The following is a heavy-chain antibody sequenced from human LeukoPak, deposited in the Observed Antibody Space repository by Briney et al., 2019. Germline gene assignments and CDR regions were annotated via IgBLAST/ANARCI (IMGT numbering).Heavy chain of an antibody. D-gene: IGHD1-26*01. Sequence: ASVKVSCEASGYTFTGYYIHWVRQAPGQGLEWMGWINPNSGGTTYGQKFQGRVTMTRDTSITTVYMELSSLRSDDTAVFYCARDITLLTMYSGTYPPYGLDVWGQGTTVTVSS. CDR2: INPNSGGT. V-gene: IGHV1-2*02. CDR1: GYTFTGYY. CDR3: ARDITLLTMYSGTYPPYGLDV. J-gene: IGHJ6*02.